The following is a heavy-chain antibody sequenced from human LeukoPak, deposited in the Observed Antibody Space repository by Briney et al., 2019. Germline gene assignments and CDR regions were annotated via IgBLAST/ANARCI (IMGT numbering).Heavy chain of an antibody. CDR1: GFTFTTYA. CDR3: AKDNDPRTYSAYDSYDY. D-gene: IGHD5-12*01. J-gene: IGHJ4*02. CDR2: ISNTGDST. Sequence: GGSLRLSCAASGFTFTTYAMCWVRQAPGKGLEWVSAISNTGDSTYYADCVKGRFTISRDNSKNTLFLQMNRLRAEDTAVYYCAKDNDPRTYSAYDSYDYWGQGTLVTVSS. V-gene: IGHV3-23*01.